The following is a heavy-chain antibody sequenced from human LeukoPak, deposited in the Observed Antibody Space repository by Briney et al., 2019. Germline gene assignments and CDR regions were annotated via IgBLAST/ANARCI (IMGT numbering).Heavy chain of an antibody. CDR3: ARYYYGSGDPYMDV. V-gene: IGHV4-39*07. CDR1: GGSISSSSYY. CDR2: IYYSGST. Sequence: SETLSLTCTVSGGSISSSSYYWGWIRQPPGKGLEWIGSIYYSGSTYYDPSLKSRVTISVDTSKNQFSLKLSSVTAADTAVYYCARYYYGSGDPYMDVWGKGTTVTISS. J-gene: IGHJ6*03. D-gene: IGHD3-10*01.